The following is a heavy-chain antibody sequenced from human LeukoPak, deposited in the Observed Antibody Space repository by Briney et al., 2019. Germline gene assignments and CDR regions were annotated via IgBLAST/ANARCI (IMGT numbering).Heavy chain of an antibody. Sequence: SETLSLTCTVSGGSISSYYWSWIRQPPGKGLEWIGYIYTSGSTNYNPSLKSRVTISVDTSKNQFSLKLSSVTAADTAVYYCARYYSSSWPKYYYYVDVWGKGTTVTVSS. CDR2: IYTSGST. J-gene: IGHJ6*03. V-gene: IGHV4-4*09. CDR3: ARYYSSSWPKYYYYVDV. CDR1: GGSISSYY. D-gene: IGHD6-13*01.